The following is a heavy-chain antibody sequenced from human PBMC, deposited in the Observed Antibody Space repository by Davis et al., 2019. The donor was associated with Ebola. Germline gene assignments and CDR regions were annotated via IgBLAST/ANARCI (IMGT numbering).Heavy chain of an antibody. CDR3: AREGGRYYDSSGYVFDI. D-gene: IGHD3-22*01. CDR2: INPITGGT. V-gene: IGHV1-46*01. J-gene: IGHJ3*02. CDR1: GYRLTSYY. Sequence: ASVTVPCKASGYRLTSYYMHWVRQAPGQGLEWMGIINPITGGTRYAQNFQVRVNMTRDTSTSTVYMELSSLRSEDTAVYYCAREGGRYYDSSGYVFDIWGQGTMVKVSS.